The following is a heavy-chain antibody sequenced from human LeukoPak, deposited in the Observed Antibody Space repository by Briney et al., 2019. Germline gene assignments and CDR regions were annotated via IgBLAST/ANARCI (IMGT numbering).Heavy chain of an antibody. Sequence: SETLPLTCTVSGGSISSYYWSWIRQPAGKGLEWIGRIYTSGSTNYNPSLKSRVTMSVDTSKNQFSLKLSSVTAADTAVYYCARGRGYSGYDFPYYYYGMDVWGQGTTVTVSS. D-gene: IGHD5-12*01. V-gene: IGHV4-4*07. CDR1: GGSISSYY. J-gene: IGHJ6*02. CDR3: ARGRGYSGYDFPYYYYGMDV. CDR2: IYTSGST.